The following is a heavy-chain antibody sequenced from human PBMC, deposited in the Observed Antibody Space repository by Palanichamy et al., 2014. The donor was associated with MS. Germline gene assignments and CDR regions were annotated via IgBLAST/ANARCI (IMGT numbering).Heavy chain of an antibody. CDR2: ISWNSVGI. CDR1: GFTFDDFA. D-gene: IGHD3-16*01. Sequence: EVQLVESGGGLVQPGRSLRLSCAASGFTFDDFAMHWVRQAPGKGLGWVATISWNSVGIGYADSVKGRFTISRDNTKNSLYLQMNSLRPEDTALYYCAKDLGGPHGGWGQGTQVTVSS. CDR3: AKDLGGPHGG. V-gene: IGHV3-9*01. J-gene: IGHJ4*02.